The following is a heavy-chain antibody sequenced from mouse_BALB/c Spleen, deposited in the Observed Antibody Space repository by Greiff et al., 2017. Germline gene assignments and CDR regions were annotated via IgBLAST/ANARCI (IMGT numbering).Heavy chain of an antibody. CDR3: ARESWVYAMDY. J-gene: IGHJ4*01. CDR2: INSNGGST. V-gene: IGHV5-6-3*01. D-gene: IGHD4-1*01. CDR1: GFTFSSYG. Sequence: EVQRVESGGGLVQPGGSLKLSCAASGFTFSSYGMSWVRQTPDKRLELVATINSNGGSTYYPDSVKGRFTISRDNAKNTLYLQMSSLKSEDTAMYYCARESWVYAMDYWGQGTSVTVSS.